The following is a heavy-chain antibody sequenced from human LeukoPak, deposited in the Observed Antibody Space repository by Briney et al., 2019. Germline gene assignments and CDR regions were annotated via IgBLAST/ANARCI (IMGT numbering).Heavy chain of an antibody. CDR1: RSAFSSYA. V-gene: IGHV3-23*01. J-gene: IGHJ6*02. CDR3: ASTGSSGWVPQFPRPNYGRDV. Sequence: GGSLSLSCAASRSAFSSYAMTWVRQYPGKGLEWVSGISGSGGNTYYSDSVKGRFTISRDNSKNNLYLQMSGLRAEDTAIYYCASTGSSGWVPQFPRPNYGRDVWVHGTTVVVSS. D-gene: IGHD6-25*01. CDR2: ISGSGGNT.